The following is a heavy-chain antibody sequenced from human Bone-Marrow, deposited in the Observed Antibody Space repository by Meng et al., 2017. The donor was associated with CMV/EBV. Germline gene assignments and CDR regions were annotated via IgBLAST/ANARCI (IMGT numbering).Heavy chain of an antibody. CDR2: IGSSGTSI. CDR1: GFTFSDYY. D-gene: IGHD2-2*03. J-gene: IGHJ6*02. CDR3: ARYGYCSSSSCYANYYYGMDV. Sequence: GGSLRLSCAASGFTFSDYYMSWVRQAPGKGLEWVAYIGSSGTSISYGDPVKGRFTSSRDNAKNSLYLQMNSLRAEDTAVYYCARYGYCSSSSCYANYYYGMDVWGQGTTVT. V-gene: IGHV3-11*01.